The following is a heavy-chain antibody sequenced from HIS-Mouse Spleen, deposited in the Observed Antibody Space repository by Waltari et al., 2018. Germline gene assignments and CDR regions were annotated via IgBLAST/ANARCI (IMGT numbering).Heavy chain of an antibody. CDR3: ARVSSGGSDFDY. Sequence: QVQLVQSGAAVKKPGASVKVSCKASGSTFTCYSMHLVRQAPAQGLEWMGWINPNSGGTNYAQKFQGRVTMTRDTSISTAYMELSRLRSDDTAVYYCARVSSGGSDFDYWGQGTLVTVSS. CDR2: INPNSGGT. CDR1: GSTFTCYS. J-gene: IGHJ4*02. D-gene: IGHD3-16*01. V-gene: IGHV1-2*02.